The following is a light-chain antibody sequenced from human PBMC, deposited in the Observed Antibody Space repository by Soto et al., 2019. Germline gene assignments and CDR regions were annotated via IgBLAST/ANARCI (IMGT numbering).Light chain of an antibody. CDR2: DVS. V-gene: IGLV2-14*01. Sequence: QSVLIQPPSVSGSPGQSVTISCTGTSSDVGGYNYVSWYQQHPGKAPKLMIYDVSNRPSGVSNRFSGSKSGNTASLTISGLRAEDEADYYCSSYTSSSTVFGTGTKVTVL. J-gene: IGLJ1*01. CDR1: SSDVGGYNY. CDR3: SSYTSSSTV.